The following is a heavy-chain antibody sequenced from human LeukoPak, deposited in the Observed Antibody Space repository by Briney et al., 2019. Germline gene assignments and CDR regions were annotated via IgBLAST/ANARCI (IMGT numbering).Heavy chain of an antibody. D-gene: IGHD3-22*01. Sequence: GGSLRLSCAASGFTFSDYYMSWIRQAPGKGLEWVSYIRSSSSYTNYADSVKGRFTISRDNAKNSLYLQMNSLRAEDTAVYYCARSRSYYDSSGYYDYFDYWGQGTLVTVSS. CDR3: ARSRSYYDSSGYYDYFDY. V-gene: IGHV3-11*03. J-gene: IGHJ4*02. CDR2: IRSSSSYT. CDR1: GFTFSDYY.